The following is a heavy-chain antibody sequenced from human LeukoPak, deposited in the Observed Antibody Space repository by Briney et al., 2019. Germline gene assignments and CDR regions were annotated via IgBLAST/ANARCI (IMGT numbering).Heavy chain of an antibody. D-gene: IGHD6-13*01. Sequence: SETLSLTCTVSGGSISSYYWSWIRQPPGKGLEWIGYIYYSGSTNYNPSLKSRVTISVDTSKNQFSLKLSSVTAADTAVYYCARQLGSSSWYTTDYWGQGTLVTVSS. J-gene: IGHJ4*02. CDR2: IYYSGST. CDR1: GGSISSYY. CDR3: ARQLGSSSWYTTDY. V-gene: IGHV4-59*08.